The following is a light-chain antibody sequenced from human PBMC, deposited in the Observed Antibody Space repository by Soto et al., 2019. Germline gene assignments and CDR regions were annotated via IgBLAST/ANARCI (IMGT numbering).Light chain of an antibody. CDR3: QQSHSTPLT. CDR1: QSISSY. Sequence: DIQMTQSPSSLSASVGDRVTITCRASQSISSYLNWYQQKPGKAPKVLISGASSLQSGVPLRFSGSGSWTDFTLTISSLQSEDFASYYCQQSHSTPLTFGGGTKVEIK. CDR2: GAS. J-gene: IGKJ4*01. V-gene: IGKV1-39*01.